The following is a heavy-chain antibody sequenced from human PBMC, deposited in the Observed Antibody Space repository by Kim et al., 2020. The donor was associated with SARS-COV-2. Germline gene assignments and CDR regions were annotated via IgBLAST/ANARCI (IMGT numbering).Heavy chain of an antibody. D-gene: IGHD2-15*01. CDR3: ARDRVVAAIGFDY. Sequence: YVDSVKGRFTISRDNAKNSLYLQMNSLRAEDTAVYYCARDRVVAAIGFDYWGQGTLVTVSS. J-gene: IGHJ4*02. V-gene: IGHV3-7*01.